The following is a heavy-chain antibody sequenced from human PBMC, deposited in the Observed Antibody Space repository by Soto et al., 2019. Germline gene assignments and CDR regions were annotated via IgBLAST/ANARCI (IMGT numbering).Heavy chain of an antibody. CDR1: GGTFSSYT. Sequence: ASVKVSCKASGGTFSSYTISWVRQAPGQGLEWMGRIIPILGIANYAQKFQGRVTITADKSTSTAYMELSSLRSEDTAVYYCARVGSYYGSGIGDYWGQGTLVTVSS. D-gene: IGHD3-10*01. J-gene: IGHJ4*02. CDR3: ARVGSYYGSGIGDY. V-gene: IGHV1-69*02. CDR2: IIPILGIA.